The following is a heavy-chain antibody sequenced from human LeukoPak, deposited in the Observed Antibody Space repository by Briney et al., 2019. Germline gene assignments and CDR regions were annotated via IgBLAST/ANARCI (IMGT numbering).Heavy chain of an antibody. CDR3: ARGIPDYGGNTGHYFDY. D-gene: IGHD4-23*01. Sequence: PSETLSLTCAVYGGSFSGYYWSWIRQPPGKGLEWIGEINHSGSTNYNPSLKSRVTISVDTSKNQFSLKLSSVTAADTAVYYCARGIPDYGGNTGHYFDYWGQGTLVTVSS. CDR1: GGSFSGYY. CDR2: INHSGST. V-gene: IGHV4-34*01. J-gene: IGHJ4*02.